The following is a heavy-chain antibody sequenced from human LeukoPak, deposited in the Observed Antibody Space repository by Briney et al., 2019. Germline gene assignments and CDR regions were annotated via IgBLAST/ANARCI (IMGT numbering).Heavy chain of an antibody. CDR2: ISASGGDT. V-gene: IGHV3-23*01. CDR1: GFTFSNYA. J-gene: IGHJ4*02. Sequence: GGSLRLSCAASGFTFSNYAMSWVRQAPGKGREWVSAISASGGDTFYADSVKGRFTISRDNSRNTLYLQMTSLRADDTDVYYCACVSTPGNGNYFDYWGQGTLVTVSS. CDR3: ACVSTPGNGNYFDY. D-gene: IGHD2-8*01.